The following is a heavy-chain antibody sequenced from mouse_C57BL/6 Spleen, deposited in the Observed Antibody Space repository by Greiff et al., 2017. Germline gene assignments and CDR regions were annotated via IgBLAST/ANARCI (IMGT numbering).Heavy chain of an antibody. CDR2: INPSSGYT. Sequence: QVQLQQPGAELAKPGASVKLSCKASGYTFTSYWMHWVKQRPGQGLEWIGYINPSSGYTKYNQKFKDKATLTADKSSSTAYMQLSSLTYEDSAVXYCARSLITAVVATPYFDVWGTGTTVTVSS. V-gene: IGHV1-7*01. J-gene: IGHJ1*03. D-gene: IGHD1-1*01. CDR1: GYTFTSYW. CDR3: ARSLITAVVATPYFDV.